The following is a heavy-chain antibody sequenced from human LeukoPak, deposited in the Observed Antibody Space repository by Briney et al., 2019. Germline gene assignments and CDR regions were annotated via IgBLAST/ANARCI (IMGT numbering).Heavy chain of an antibody. CDR2: VSDSGST. V-gene: IGHV4-59*01. Sequence: PSETLSLTCTVSADSFSGYLWAWIRQPPGKGLEWIGYVSDSGSTNYNPSLKSRPSISLDTAKNQFSLKLRSVTAADTAVYYCARSHGLYWGQGTLVTVPS. J-gene: IGHJ4*02. CDR3: ARSHGLY. CDR1: ADSFSGYL.